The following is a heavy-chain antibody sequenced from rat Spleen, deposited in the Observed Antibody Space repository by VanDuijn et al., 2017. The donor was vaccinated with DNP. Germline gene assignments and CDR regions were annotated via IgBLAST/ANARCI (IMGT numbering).Heavy chain of an antibody. CDR2: ISTSGSRT. Sequence: EVRLAESGGGLVQPGKSMKLSCVVSGFTFSNYYMAWVRQAPKKGLEWVATISTSGSRTYYPDSVKGRFTISRDNAKSSLYLQMNSLKSEDTATYYCASLNNYNWFAYWGQGTLVTVSS. V-gene: IGHV5-25*01. D-gene: IGHD1-10*01. CDR3: ASLNNYNWFAY. CDR1: GFTFSNYY. J-gene: IGHJ3*01.